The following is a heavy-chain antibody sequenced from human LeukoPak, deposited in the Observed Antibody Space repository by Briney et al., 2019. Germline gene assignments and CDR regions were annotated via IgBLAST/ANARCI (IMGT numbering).Heavy chain of an antibody. CDR3: ARHASGPQSTFDI. D-gene: IGHD2-8*02. V-gene: IGHV4-39*01. J-gene: IGHJ3*02. CDR2: IYYSGST. CDR1: DGSISSSSYY. Sequence: SETLSLTCTVSDGSISSSSYYWGWIRQPPGKGLEWIGSIYYSGSTYHNPSLKSRVTISVDTSKNRFSLKLSSVTAADTAVYYCARHASGPQSTFDIWGQGTMVTVSS.